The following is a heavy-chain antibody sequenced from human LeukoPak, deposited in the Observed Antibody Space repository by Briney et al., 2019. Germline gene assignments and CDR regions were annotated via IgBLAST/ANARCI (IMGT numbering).Heavy chain of an antibody. V-gene: IGHV3-30*02. J-gene: IGHJ4*02. CDR1: GFTFSSYG. D-gene: IGHD3-3*01. Sequence: GGSLRLSCAASGFTFSSYGMHWVRQAPGKGLEWVSFIRYDGSDKYYADSVRGRFTISRDNSKNTLYLQMNSLRAEDAAVYYCARFHDYWGQGTLVIVSS. CDR3: ARFHDY. CDR2: IRYDGSDK.